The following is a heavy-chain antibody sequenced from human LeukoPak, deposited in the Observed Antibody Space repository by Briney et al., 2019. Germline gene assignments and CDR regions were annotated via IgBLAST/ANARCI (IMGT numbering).Heavy chain of an antibody. CDR3: AKDVLALAAAGTEGAFDI. CDR1: GFTFSSYW. Sequence: PGGSLRLSCAASGFTFSSYWMHWVRQAPGKGLVWVSRINTDGSSTSYADSVKGRFTISRDNAKNTLYLQMNSLRAEDTALYYCAKDVLALAAAGTEGAFDIWGQGTMVTVSS. D-gene: IGHD6-13*01. J-gene: IGHJ3*02. CDR2: INTDGSST. V-gene: IGHV3-74*01.